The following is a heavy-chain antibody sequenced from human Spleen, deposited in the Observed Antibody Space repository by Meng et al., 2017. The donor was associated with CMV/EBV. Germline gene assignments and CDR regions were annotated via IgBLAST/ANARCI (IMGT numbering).Heavy chain of an antibody. CDR1: GFTFSDSH. CDR3: ARDPGLELRDAFDL. Sequence: SGFTFSDSHMSWIRQAPGKGLEWVSHISNSGSVRYTADSVKGRFTVSRDNTKNSLYLHMNTLRAEDTAVYYCARDPGLELRDAFDLWGQGTLVTVSS. CDR2: ISNSGSVR. J-gene: IGHJ3*01. D-gene: IGHD1-7*01. V-gene: IGHV3-11*01.